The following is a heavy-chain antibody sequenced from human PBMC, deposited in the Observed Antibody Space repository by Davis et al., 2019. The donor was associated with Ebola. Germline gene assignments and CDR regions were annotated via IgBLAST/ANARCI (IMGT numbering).Heavy chain of an antibody. D-gene: IGHD3-3*01. J-gene: IGHJ3*02. Sequence: ESLKISCAASGFSFSSYWMSWVRQAPGKGLEWIGEINHSGSTNYNPSLKSRVTISVDTSKNQFSLKLSSVTAADTAVYYCARGRYYDFWSSAFDIWGQGTMVTVSS. CDR1: GFSFSSYW. CDR3: ARGRYYDFWSSAFDI. CDR2: INHSGST. V-gene: IGHV4-34*01.